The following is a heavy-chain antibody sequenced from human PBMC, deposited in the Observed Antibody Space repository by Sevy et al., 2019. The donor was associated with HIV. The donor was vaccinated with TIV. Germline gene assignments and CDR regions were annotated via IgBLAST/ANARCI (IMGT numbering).Heavy chain of an antibody. D-gene: IGHD2-15*01. Sequence: GGSLRLSCAASGFTLTSYTMNWVRQAPGKGLEWVASISATGGSTYYADSVKGRFTISRDNAKSSLYLQMNSLRLEDTALYYCARAQGYCVVERCYGGSVNAFDFWGQRTMVTVSS. CDR3: ARAQGYCVVERCYGGSVNAFDF. V-gene: IGHV3-23*01. CDR1: GFTLTSYT. J-gene: IGHJ3*01. CDR2: ISATGGST.